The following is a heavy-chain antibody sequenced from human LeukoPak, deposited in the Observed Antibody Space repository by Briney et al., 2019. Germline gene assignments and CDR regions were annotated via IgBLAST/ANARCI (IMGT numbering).Heavy chain of an antibody. V-gene: IGHV5-51*01. D-gene: IGHD1-7*01. Sequence: GESLKISCKGSGYSFSNYWINWVRQMPGKGLEWMGIIYPGDSDTRYSPSFQGQVTISADKSISTAYLQWSSLKASDTAMYYCARQNWNFAIGCPDWFDPWGQGTLVTVSS. J-gene: IGHJ5*02. CDR2: IYPGDSDT. CDR1: GYSFSNYW. CDR3: ARQNWNFAIGCPDWFDP.